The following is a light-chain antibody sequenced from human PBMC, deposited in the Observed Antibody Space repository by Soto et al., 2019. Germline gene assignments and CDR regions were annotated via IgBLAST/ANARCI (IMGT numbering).Light chain of an antibody. Sequence: DIQMTQSPSSVSASVGDRVTITCRASQGVSTWLAWYQQKPGKAPNLLIYTASSLQSGVPSRFSGSGSGTDFPLTISCLQPEDFATYYCQQTTTFPLTFGGGTKVEI. CDR1: QGVSTW. CDR2: TAS. J-gene: IGKJ4*01. V-gene: IGKV1D-12*01. CDR3: QQTTTFPLT.